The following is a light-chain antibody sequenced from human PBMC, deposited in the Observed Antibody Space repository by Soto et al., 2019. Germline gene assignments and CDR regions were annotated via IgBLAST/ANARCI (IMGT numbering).Light chain of an antibody. J-gene: IGLJ2*01. V-gene: IGLV4-69*01. Sequence: QSVLTQSPSASASLGASVKLTCTLSSGHSSYAIAWHQQQPEKGPRYLMTLNSDGSHSKGDGIPDRFSGSSSGAERYLTISSLQSEDESDYYGQTWVTGLVVFGGGTKRTVL. CDR3: QTWVTGLVV. CDR1: SGHSSYA. CDR2: LNSDGSH.